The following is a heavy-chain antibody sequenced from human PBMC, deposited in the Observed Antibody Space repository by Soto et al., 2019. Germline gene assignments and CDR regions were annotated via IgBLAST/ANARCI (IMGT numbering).Heavy chain of an antibody. Sequence: GGSLRLSCAASGFTFSSYAMSWVRQAPGKGLEWVSAISGSGGSTYYADSVKGRFTISRDNSKNTLYLQMNSLRAEDTAVYYCAKDPVKWLVHDQYFDYWGQGTLVTVSS. V-gene: IGHV3-23*01. CDR2: ISGSGGST. J-gene: IGHJ4*02. CDR3: AKDPVKWLVHDQYFDY. CDR1: GFTFSSYA. D-gene: IGHD6-19*01.